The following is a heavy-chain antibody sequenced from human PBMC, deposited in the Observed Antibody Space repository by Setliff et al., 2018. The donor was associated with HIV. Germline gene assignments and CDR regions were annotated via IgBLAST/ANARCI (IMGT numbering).Heavy chain of an antibody. CDR1: GFTFTSYW. CDR3: ARTFVAPAATPIDY. CDR2: INQDGSEK. J-gene: IGHJ4*02. V-gene: IGHV3-7*01. Sequence: LRLSCAASGFTFTSYWMIWVRQAPGKGLEWVANINQDGSEKNYVDSVKGRFTISRDNAKNSLYLQMNSLRAEDTAVYYCARTFVAPAATPIDYWGQGTLVTVSS. D-gene: IGHD2-2*01.